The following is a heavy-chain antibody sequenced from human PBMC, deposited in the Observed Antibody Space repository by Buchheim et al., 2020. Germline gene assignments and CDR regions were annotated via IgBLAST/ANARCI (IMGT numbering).Heavy chain of an antibody. CDR2: IYYSGST. D-gene: IGHD6-13*01. CDR3: RGIAAANYYYYYGMDV. V-gene: IGHV4-59*08. Sequence: QVQLQESGPGLVKPSETLSLTCTVSGGSISSYYWSWIRQPPGKGLEWIGYIYYSGSTNYNSSLKSRVTISVDTSKNQFSLKLSSVTAADTAVYYCRGIAAANYYYYYGMDVWGQGTT. CDR1: GGSISSYY. J-gene: IGHJ6*02.